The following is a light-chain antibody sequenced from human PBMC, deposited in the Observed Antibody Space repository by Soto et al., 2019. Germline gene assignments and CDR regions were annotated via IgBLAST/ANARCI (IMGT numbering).Light chain of an antibody. CDR3: AAWDDSLNGVV. V-gene: IGLV1-44*01. CDR1: YSNIGSNT. J-gene: IGLJ2*01. CDR2: NNN. Sequence: QSVLTQPPSASGTPGQRGTISCSGSYSNIGSNTVNWYQQLPGTAPKLLIYNNNQRPSGVPDRFSGSKSGTSASLAISGLQSEDEADYHCAAWDDSLNGVVFGGGTKLTVL.